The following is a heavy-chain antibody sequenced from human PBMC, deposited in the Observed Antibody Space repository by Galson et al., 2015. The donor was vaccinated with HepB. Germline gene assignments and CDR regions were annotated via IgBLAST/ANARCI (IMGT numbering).Heavy chain of an antibody. V-gene: IGHV1-18*04. Sequence: SVKVSCKASGYSFKNYTIAWLRQAPGQGLEWLGWISDNDAYTKSSPAVQGRITMTTDPSTNSTYMELRSLRAQDTGMYYCARDQGISSSGGEGFDLWGQGTMVTV. CDR2: ISDNDAYT. CDR3: ARDQGISSSGGEGFDL. D-gene: IGHD6-19*01. J-gene: IGHJ3*01. CDR1: GYSFKNYT.